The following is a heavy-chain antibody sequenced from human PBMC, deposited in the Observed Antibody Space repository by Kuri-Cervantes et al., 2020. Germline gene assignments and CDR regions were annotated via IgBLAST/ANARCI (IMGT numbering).Heavy chain of an antibody. J-gene: IGHJ6*03. D-gene: IGHD3-10*01. Sequence: SETLSLTCAVYGGSFSGCYWSWIRQPPGKGLEWIGEINHSGSTNYNPSLKSRVTISVDTSKNQFSLKLSSVTAADTAVYYCARGPPGRMVQGVIITTPYYYYYYMDVWGKGTAVTVSS. V-gene: IGHV4-34*01. CDR2: INHSGST. CDR3: ARGPPGRMVQGVIITTPYYYYYYMDV. CDR1: GGSFSGCY.